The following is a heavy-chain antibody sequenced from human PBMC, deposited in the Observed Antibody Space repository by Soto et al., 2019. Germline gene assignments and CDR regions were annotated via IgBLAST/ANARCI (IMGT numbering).Heavy chain of an antibody. Sequence: GGSLRLSCAAAGFTFSSYSMNWVRQAPGKGLGWVSYISISSSTIYYADSVKGRFTISRDNAKISLYLQMNSLRAEDTAVYYCAKEKISTSCCNWFDPWGQGTLVTVSS. CDR3: AKEKISTSCCNWFDP. CDR1: GFTFSSYS. J-gene: IGHJ5*02. CDR2: ISISSSTI. V-gene: IGHV3-48*01. D-gene: IGHD2-2*01.